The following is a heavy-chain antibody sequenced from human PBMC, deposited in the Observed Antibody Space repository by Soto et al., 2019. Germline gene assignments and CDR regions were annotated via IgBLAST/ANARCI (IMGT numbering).Heavy chain of an antibody. D-gene: IGHD1-20*01. CDR3: ARIRVTGNPRYYYGMDA. V-gene: IGHV3-21*01. CDR1: GFTFSSYS. J-gene: IGHJ6*02. CDR2: ISSSSSYI. Sequence: EVQLVESGGGLVKPGGSLRLSCAASGFTFSSYSMNWVRQAPGKGLEWVSSISSSSSYIYYADSVKGRFTISRDNAKNSLYLQMNSLRAEDTAVYYCARIRVTGNPRYYYGMDAWGQGTTVTVSS.